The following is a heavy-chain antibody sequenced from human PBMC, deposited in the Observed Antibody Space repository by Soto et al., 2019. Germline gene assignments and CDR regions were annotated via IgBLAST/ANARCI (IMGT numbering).Heavy chain of an antibody. J-gene: IGHJ6*02. V-gene: IGHV4-39*01. Sequence: PSETRSLTCTVSGGSISSSSYYGGGIRQPPGKGLEWIGNIYYSGSTYYNPSLKSRVTISVDTSKNQFSLKLSSVTAADTAVYYCARTITIFGVVMGYYYYGMDVWGQGTTVTVSS. D-gene: IGHD3-3*01. CDR2: IYYSGST. CDR1: GGSISSSSYY. CDR3: ARTITIFGVVMGYYYYGMDV.